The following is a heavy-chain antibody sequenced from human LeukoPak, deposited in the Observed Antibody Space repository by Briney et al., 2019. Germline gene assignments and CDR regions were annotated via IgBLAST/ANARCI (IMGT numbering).Heavy chain of an antibody. D-gene: IGHD1-26*01. J-gene: IGHJ4*02. CDR3: AREGEYGGSPFDY. CDR2: IYTSGST. Sequence: PSQTLSLTCTVSGGSISSGSYYWSWIRQPAGKGLQWIGRIYTSGSTNYNPSLKSRVTISVDTSKNQFSLKLSSVTAADTAVYFCAREGEYGGSPFDYWGQGTLVTVSS. CDR1: GGSISSGSYY. V-gene: IGHV4-61*02.